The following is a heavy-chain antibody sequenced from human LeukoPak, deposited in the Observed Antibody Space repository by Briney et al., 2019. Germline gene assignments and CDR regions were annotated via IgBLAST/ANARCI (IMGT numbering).Heavy chain of an antibody. CDR2: ISSSGSTI. CDR1: GFTFSNYY. D-gene: IGHD3/OR15-3a*01. CDR3: ARDDSWTGTTANFDY. Sequence: PGGSLRLSCAASGFTFSNYYMSWIRQAPGKGLEWVSYISSSGSTIYYADSVKGRFTISRDNAKTSLYLQMNSLRAEDTAVYFCARDDSWTGTTANFDYWGQGTLVTVSS. J-gene: IGHJ4*02. V-gene: IGHV3-11*01.